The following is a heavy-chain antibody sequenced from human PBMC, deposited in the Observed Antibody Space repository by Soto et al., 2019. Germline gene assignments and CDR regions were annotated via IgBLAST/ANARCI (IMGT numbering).Heavy chain of an antibody. Sequence: QVQLVESGGGVVQPGRSLRLSCAASGFTFSSYAMHWVRQAPGTGLEWVAVISYDRSNKYYADSVKGRFIMSRDNSKNTRYLQRNSLRVEDTAVYYSARELMVREVGDDFDLWGQGTMVTVSS. CDR2: ISYDRSNK. V-gene: IGHV3-30-3*01. CDR3: ARELMVREVGDDFDL. D-gene: IGHD3-10*01. J-gene: IGHJ3*01. CDR1: GFTFSSYA.